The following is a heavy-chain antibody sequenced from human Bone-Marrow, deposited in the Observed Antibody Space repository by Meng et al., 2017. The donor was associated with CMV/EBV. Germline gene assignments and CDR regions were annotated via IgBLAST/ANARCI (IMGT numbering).Heavy chain of an antibody. V-gene: IGHV4-39*01. Sequence: VSAGSSRSNTSYWAWIRQPPGEGLEWIGNIYYSGSTYYKPSLKSRVTISVDTSKNQFYLKVTSVTAADTAIYYCARRGGYNSRFDPWGQGILVTVSS. D-gene: IGHD5-24*01. J-gene: IGHJ5*02. CDR3: ARRGGYNSRFDP. CDR2: IYYSGST. CDR1: AGSSRSNTSY.